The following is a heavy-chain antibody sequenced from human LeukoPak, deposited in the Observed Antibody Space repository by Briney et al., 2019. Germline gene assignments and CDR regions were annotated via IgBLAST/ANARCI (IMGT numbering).Heavy chain of an antibody. Sequence: PSETLSLTCSTSGGSFSNSDFSWGWIRQPPGKGLEWIGSVYYSGTTYYNPSLQSRVSISVDTSKNQFSLKLSSVTAADTAIYYCTRPGAKNYYNVPFDFWGRGTLVTVSS. CDR3: TRPGAKNYYNVPFDF. CDR2: VYYSGTT. J-gene: IGHJ4*02. D-gene: IGHD3-10*01. CDR1: GGSFSNSDFS. V-gene: IGHV4-39*01.